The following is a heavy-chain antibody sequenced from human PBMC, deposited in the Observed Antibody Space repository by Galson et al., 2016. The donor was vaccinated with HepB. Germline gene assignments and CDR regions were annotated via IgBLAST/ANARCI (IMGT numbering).Heavy chain of an antibody. Sequence: SLRLSCGASGFTFSTYDMHWVRQAPGKGLEWVAVISYDGSNKFQADSVKGRFTISRDNSKNTLYLQMNSLRGDDTAVYYCAKELGAKPVFSSWGRGTLVTVSS. CDR1: GFTFSTYD. CDR3: AKELGAKPVFSS. D-gene: IGHD3-10*01. V-gene: IGHV3-30*18. J-gene: IGHJ4*02. CDR2: ISYDGSNK.